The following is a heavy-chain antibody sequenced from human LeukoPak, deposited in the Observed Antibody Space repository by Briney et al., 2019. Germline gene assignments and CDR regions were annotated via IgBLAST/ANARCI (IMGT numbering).Heavy chain of an antibody. CDR2: IYPGDSDT. Sequence: GESLKISCKGSGYSFTSYWIGWMRQMPGKGLEWMGIIYPGDSDTRYSPSFQGQVTISADKSISTAYLQWSSLKASDTAMYYCARHGAYYYDSSGYYPDYWGQGTLVTVSS. J-gene: IGHJ4*02. V-gene: IGHV5-51*01. CDR3: ARHGAYYYDSSGYYPDY. CDR1: GYSFTSYW. D-gene: IGHD3-22*01.